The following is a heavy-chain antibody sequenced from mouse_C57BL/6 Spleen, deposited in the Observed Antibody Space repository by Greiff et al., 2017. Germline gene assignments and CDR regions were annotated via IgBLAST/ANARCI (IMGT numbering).Heavy chain of an antibody. CDR2: INPNYGTT. D-gene: IGHD2-5*01. CDR3: ARGDYYSKNYYDMDD. V-gene: IGHV1-39*01. Sequence: EVKLMESGPELVKPGASVKISCKASGYSFTDYNMNWVKQSNGKSLEWIGVINPNYGTTSYNQKFKGKATLTVDQSSSTAYMQLNSLTSEDSAVYYCARGDYYSKNYYDMDDWGQGTSVTVSS. J-gene: IGHJ4*01. CDR1: GYSFTDYN.